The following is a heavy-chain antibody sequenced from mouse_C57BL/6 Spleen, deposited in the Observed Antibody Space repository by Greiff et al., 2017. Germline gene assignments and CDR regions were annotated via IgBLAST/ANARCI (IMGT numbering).Heavy chain of an antibody. V-gene: IGHV1-74*01. CDR2: IHPSDSDT. CDR3: ASPSSYSNFYWYFDV. CDR1: GYTFTSYW. J-gene: IGHJ1*03. D-gene: IGHD2-5*01. Sequence: QVQLQQPGAELVKPGASVKVSCKASGYTFTSYWMHWVKQRPGQGLEWIGRIHPSDSDTNYNQKFKGKATLTVDKSSSTAYMQLSSLTSEDSAVYYCASPSSYSNFYWYFDVWGTGTTVTVSS.